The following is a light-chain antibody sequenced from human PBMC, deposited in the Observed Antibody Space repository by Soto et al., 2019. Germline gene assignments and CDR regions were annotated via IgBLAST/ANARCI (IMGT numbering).Light chain of an antibody. CDR1: SSNIGGNA. CDR2: GNN. CDR3: ATWDDSLNGYV. J-gene: IGLJ1*01. Sequence: QSVLAQPPSASGTPGQRVTISCSGSSSNIGGNAVSWYQQLPGTAPKLLIYGNNQRPSGVPDRFSGSKSGTSASLAISGLQSEGEADYYCATWDDSLNGYVFGTGTKVTVL. V-gene: IGLV1-44*01.